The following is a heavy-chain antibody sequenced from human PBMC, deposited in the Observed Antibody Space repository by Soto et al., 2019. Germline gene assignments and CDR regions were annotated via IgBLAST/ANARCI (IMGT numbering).Heavy chain of an antibody. Sequence: PGGSLRLSCAASGFAFSGSAMDWVRPASGKGLEWVGRIRSKANSYARAYAASVKGRFTISRHDSHNTAYLQMNSLKTEDTAVYYCTRQEEALVDHWGQGTLVTVSS. CDR1: GFAFSGSA. CDR2: IRSKANSYAR. J-gene: IGHJ4*02. CDR3: TRQEEALVDH. V-gene: IGHV3-73*01.